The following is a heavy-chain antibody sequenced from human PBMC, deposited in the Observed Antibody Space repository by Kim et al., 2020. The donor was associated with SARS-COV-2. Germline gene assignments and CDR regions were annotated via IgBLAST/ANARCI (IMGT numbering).Heavy chain of an antibody. D-gene: IGHD4-17*01. J-gene: IGHJ2*01. CDR2: ISYDGSNK. Sequence: GGSLRLSCAASGFTFSSYAMHWVRQAPGKGLEWVAVISYDGSNKYYADSVKGRFTISRDNSKNTLYLQMNSLRAEDTAVYYCARDGGHYGGLPIMEYFDL. CDR1: GFTFSSYA. CDR3: ARDGGHYGGLPIMEYFDL. V-gene: IGHV3-30*04.